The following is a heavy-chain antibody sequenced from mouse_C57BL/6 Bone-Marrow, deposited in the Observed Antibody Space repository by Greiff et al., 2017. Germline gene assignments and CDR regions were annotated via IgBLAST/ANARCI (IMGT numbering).Heavy chain of an antibody. V-gene: IGHV2-2*01. CDR2: LWSGGST. J-gene: IGHJ3*01. Sequence: QVQLQQSGPGLVQPSQSLSITCTVSGFSLTSYGVHWVRQSPGKGLEWLGVLWSGGSTDYNAAFISRLSISKDNSKSQVFFKMNSLQADDTAIYYCARVSNWAWFAYWGQGTLVTVSA. CDR1: GFSLTSYG. D-gene: IGHD4-1*01. CDR3: ARVSNWAWFAY.